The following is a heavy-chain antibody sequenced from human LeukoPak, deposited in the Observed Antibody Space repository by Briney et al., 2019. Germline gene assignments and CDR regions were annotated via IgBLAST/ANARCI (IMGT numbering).Heavy chain of an antibody. CDR3: ARAVAMVRGVIMYYFDY. CDR1: GGTFSSYA. J-gene: IGHJ4*02. D-gene: IGHD3-10*01. V-gene: IGHV1-69*13. CDR2: IIPIFGTA. Sequence: SVKVSCKASGGTFSSYAISWVRQAPGQGLEWMGGIIPIFGTANYAQKFQGRVTITADESTSTAYMELSSLRSEDTAVYYCARAVAMVRGVIMYYFDYWGQGTLVTVSS.